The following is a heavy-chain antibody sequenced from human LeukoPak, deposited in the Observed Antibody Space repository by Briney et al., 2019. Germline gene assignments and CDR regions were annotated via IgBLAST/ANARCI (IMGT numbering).Heavy chain of an antibody. CDR3: TRDPRALDY. CDR2: IAYTGTI. Sequence: GGSLRLSCAASGFTFNRYSMNWVRQAPGKGLEWVSYIAYTGTIHYADSVKSRFTISRDGAKNSLYLHMNSLRAEDTAVYYCTRDPRALDYWGQGTLVTVSS. V-gene: IGHV3-48*01. CDR1: GFTFNRYS. J-gene: IGHJ4*02.